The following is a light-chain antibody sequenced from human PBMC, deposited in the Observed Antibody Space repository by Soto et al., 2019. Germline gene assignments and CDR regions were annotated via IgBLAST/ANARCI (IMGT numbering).Light chain of an antibody. CDR2: DAS. CDR3: QQRSNWPPDKYT. J-gene: IGKJ2*01. V-gene: IGKV3-11*01. CDR1: QSVSSY. Sequence: EIVLTQSPATLSLSPGERATLSCRASQSVSSYLAWYQQKPGQAPRLLIYDASNRATGIPARFSGSGSGTDVTLTISSLEPEDFAVYYCQQRSNWPPDKYTFGQGTKLAI.